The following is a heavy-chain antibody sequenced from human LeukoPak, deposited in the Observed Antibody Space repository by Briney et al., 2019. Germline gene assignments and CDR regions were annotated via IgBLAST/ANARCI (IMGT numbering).Heavy chain of an antibody. J-gene: IGHJ2*01. D-gene: IGHD2-8*01. V-gene: IGHV3-23*01. CDR2: ISGSGGST. Sequence: GGSLRLSCAASGFTLSSYAMSWVRQAPGKGLEWVSVISGSGGSTYYADSVEGRFTISRDNSKNTLYLQMNSLRAEDTAVYYCAKIMVRGLFRYFDLWGRGTLVTVSS. CDR3: AKIMVRGLFRYFDL. CDR1: GFTLSSYA.